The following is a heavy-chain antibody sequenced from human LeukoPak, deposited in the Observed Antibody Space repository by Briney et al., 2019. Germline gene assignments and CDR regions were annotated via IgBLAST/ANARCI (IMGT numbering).Heavy chain of an antibody. CDR2: ISGSGGST. CDR3: AREDGYNILDY. D-gene: IGHD5-24*01. CDR1: GFTFSSYA. Sequence: HPGGSLRLSCAASGFTFSSYAMSWVRQALGKGLEWVSAISGSGGSTYYADSVKGRLTISRDNSKNTLYLQMNSLRAEDTAVYYCAREDGYNILDYWGQGTLVTVSS. V-gene: IGHV3-23*01. J-gene: IGHJ4*02.